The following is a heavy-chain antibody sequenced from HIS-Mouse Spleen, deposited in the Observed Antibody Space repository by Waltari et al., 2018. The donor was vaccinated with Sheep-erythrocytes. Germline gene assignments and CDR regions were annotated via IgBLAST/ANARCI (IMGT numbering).Heavy chain of an antibody. CDR1: GFTFSRYC. Sequence: EVQLVESGGGLVKPGGSLRPSCAASGFTFSRYCINWVRQAPGKGLEWVSSISSSSSYIYYADSVKGRFTISRDNAKNSLYLQMNSLRAEDTAVYYCARDQGDSGSYYYYYGMDVWGQGTTVTVSS. CDR2: ISSSSSYI. D-gene: IGHD1-26*01. J-gene: IGHJ6*02. V-gene: IGHV3-21*01. CDR3: ARDQGDSGSYYYYYGMDV.